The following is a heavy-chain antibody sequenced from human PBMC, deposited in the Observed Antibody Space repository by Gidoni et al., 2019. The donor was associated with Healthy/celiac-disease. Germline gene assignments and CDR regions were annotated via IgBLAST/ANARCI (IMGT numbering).Heavy chain of an antibody. CDR2: ISCNSGSI. J-gene: IGHJ4*02. D-gene: IGHD6-13*01. V-gene: IGHV3-9*01. CDR3: AKSKAAAGRGGYFDY. Sequence: EVQLVESGGGLVQPGRSLRLSCAASGLPFDASAMHWVRQAPGKGLAWVSGISCNSGSIGYADSVKGRLTISRDNAKNSLYLQMNSLRAEDTALYYCAKSKAAAGRGGYFDYWGQGTLVTVSS. CDR1: GLPFDASA.